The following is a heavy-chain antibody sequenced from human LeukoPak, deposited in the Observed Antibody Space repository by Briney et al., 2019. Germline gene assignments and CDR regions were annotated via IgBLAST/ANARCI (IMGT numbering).Heavy chain of an antibody. J-gene: IGHJ5*02. CDR1: GGSISSNY. CDR2: IYISGST. CDR3: ARGGEGWFDP. Sequence: PSDTLSLTCTVSGGSISSNYWSWIRQPAGKGLEWIGRIYISGSTNYNPSLKSRVTMSVDTSKNRFSLTVRSVPAADTAVYYCARGGEGWFDPWGQGTLVTVSS. V-gene: IGHV4-4*07.